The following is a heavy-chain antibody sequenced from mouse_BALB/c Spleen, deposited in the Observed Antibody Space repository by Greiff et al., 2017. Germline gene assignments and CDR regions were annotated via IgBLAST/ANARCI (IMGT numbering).Heavy chain of an antibody. J-gene: IGHJ4*01. Sequence: QVQLQQPGADLVKPGASVKLSCKASGYTFTSYWMHWVKQRPGQGLEWIGEINPSNGRTNYNEKFKSKATLTVDKSSSTAYMQLSSLTSEDSAVYYCAGRGYAMDYWGQGTSVTVSS. CDR1: GYTFTSYW. V-gene: IGHV1S81*02. CDR3: AGRGYAMDY. CDR2: INPSNGRT.